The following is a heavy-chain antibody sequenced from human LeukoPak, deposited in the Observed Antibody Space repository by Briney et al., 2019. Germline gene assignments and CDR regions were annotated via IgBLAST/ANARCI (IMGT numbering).Heavy chain of an antibody. J-gene: IGHJ4*02. CDR2: ISSSSSYI. CDR1: GFTFSSYS. D-gene: IGHD5-18*01. CDR3: ARGNIRGYSYGFDS. V-gene: IGHV3-21*01. Sequence: PGGSLRLSCAASGFTFSSYSMNWVRQAPGKGLEWVSSISSSSSYIYYADSVKGRFTISRDNAKNSLYLQMNSLRVEDTAVYYCARGNIRGYSYGFDSWGQGTLVTVSS.